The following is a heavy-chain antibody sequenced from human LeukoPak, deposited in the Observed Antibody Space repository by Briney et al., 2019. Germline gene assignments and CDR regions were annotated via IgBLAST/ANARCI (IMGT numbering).Heavy chain of an antibody. CDR2: INHSGST. D-gene: IGHD2-2*02. Sequence: PSETLSLTCAVYGGSFSGYYWSWIRQPPGKGLEWIGEINHSGSTNYNPSLKSRVTISVDTSKNQFSLKLSSVTAADTAVYYWARGSGIVVVPAAIGYYYYGMDVWGQGTTVTVSS. CDR1: GGSFSGYY. J-gene: IGHJ6*02. V-gene: IGHV4-34*01. CDR3: ARGSGIVVVPAAIGYYYYGMDV.